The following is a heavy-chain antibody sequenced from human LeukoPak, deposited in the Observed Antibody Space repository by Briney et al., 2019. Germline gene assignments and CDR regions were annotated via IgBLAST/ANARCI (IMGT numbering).Heavy chain of an antibody. CDR3: ARRYDFRSGLYGWFDP. D-gene: IGHD3-3*01. Sequence: GGSLRLSCAASGFTFNNYYMSWIRRAPGKGLEWISYISITGYSTYYADSVKGRFTISRDNAKNSLYLQMDNLRPDDTASYYCARRYDFRSGLYGWFDPWGQGTLVTVSS. CDR1: GFTFNNYY. V-gene: IGHV3-11*04. CDR2: ISITGYST. J-gene: IGHJ5*02.